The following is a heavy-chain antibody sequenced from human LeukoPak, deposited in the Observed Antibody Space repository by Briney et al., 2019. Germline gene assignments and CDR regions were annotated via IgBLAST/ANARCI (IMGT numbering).Heavy chain of an antibody. Sequence: GASVKVSCKASGYTFTSYGISWVRQAPGQGLEWMGWISAYNGNTNYAQRLQGRATMTTDTSTSTAYMELRSLRSDDTAVYYCARVPPTVPNEGDNWFDPWGQGTLVTVSS. CDR1: GYTFTSYG. V-gene: IGHV1-18*01. CDR3: ARVPPTVPNEGDNWFDP. J-gene: IGHJ5*02. CDR2: ISAYNGNT. D-gene: IGHD4-17*01.